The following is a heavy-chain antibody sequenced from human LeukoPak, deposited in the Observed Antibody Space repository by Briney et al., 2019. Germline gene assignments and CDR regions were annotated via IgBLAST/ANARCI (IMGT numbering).Heavy chain of an antibody. CDR2: INWNGGST. D-gene: IGHD1-26*01. CDR3: ARGEGAASFDY. J-gene: IGHJ4*02. V-gene: IGHV3-20*04. CDR1: GFTFDDYG. Sequence: PGGSLRLSCAASGFTFDDYGMSWVRQAPAKGQEWVSGINWNGGSTGYADSVKGRFTISRDNAKNSLYLQMNSLRAEDTALYYCARGEGAASFDYWDQGTLVTVSS.